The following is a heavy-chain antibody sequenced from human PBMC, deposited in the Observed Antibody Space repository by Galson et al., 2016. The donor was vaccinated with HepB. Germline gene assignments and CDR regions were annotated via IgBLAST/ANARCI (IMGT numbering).Heavy chain of an antibody. J-gene: IGHJ4*02. CDR2: IDYTGST. CDR1: GVSINSNNW. Sequence: QVQLQESGPGLVKPSETLSLTCAVSGVSINSNNWWGWIRQAPGKGLEWIGYIDYTGSTYYNPSVKSRVTMSVDTSKNQVSLKLRSVTAVDTAVYYCARSPSMIRGVILDSWGQGTLVTVSS. V-gene: IGHV4-28*01. D-gene: IGHD3-10*01. CDR3: ARSPSMIRGVILDS.